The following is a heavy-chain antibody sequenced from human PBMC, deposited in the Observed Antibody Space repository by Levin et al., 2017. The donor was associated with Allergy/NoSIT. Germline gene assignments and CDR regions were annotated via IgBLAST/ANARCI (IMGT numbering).Heavy chain of an antibody. Sequence: SLKISCAASGFTFDEYAMHWVRQAPGKGLEWVSGIIWNSRSGGYADSVKGRFTISRDNARTSLYLQMNSLRPEDTALYYCVRDRGFSYGYALAYWGQGILVTVSS. V-gene: IGHV3-9*01. CDR3: VRDRGFSYGYALAY. CDR1: GFTFDEYA. J-gene: IGHJ4*02. CDR2: IIWNSRSG. D-gene: IGHD5-18*01.